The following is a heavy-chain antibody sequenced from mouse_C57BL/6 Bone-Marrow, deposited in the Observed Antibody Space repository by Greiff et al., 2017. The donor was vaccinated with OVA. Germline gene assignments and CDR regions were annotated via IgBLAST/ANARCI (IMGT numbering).Heavy chain of an antibody. J-gene: IGHJ1*03. D-gene: IGHD2-1*01. CDR1: GYTFTDYE. Sequence: VQLQQSGAELVRPGASVTLSCKASGYTFTDYEMHWVKQTPVHGLEWIGAIDPETGGTAYNQKFKGKAILTADKSSSTAYMELRSLTSEDSAVYYCTRDYGIYVGYFDVWGTGTTVTVSS. CDR2: IDPETGGT. CDR3: TRDYGIYVGYFDV. V-gene: IGHV1-15*01.